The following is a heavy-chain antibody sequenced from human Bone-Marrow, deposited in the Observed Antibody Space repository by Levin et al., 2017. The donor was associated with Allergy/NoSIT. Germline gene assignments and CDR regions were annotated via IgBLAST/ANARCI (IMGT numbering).Heavy chain of an antibody. V-gene: IGHV3-21*01. CDR2: ISSSSSYI. CDR3: ARDFNFPRNIVVVPAAMFDAAYYYYMDV. D-gene: IGHD2-2*01. J-gene: IGHJ6*03. Sequence: PGGSLRLSCAASGFTFSSYSMNWVRQAPGKGLEWVSSISSSSSYIYYADSVKGRFTISRDNAKNSLYLQMNSLRAEDTAVYYCARDFNFPRNIVVVPAAMFDAAYYYYMDVWGKGTTVTVSS. CDR1: GFTFSSYS.